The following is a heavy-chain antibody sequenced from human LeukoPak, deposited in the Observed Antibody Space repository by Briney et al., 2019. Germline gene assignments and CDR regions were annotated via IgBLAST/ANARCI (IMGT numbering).Heavy chain of an antibody. V-gene: IGHV3-23*01. D-gene: IGHD6-6*01. J-gene: IGHJ3*02. CDR1: GFTFSSYA. CDR2: ISGSGGST. CDR3: AKVIAAQGYAFDI. Sequence: TGGSLRLSCAASGFTFSSYAMSWVRQAPGKGLEWVSAISGSGGSTYYADSVKGRFTISRDNSKNTLYLQMNSLRAEDTAVYYCAKVIAAQGYAFDIWGQGTMVTVSS.